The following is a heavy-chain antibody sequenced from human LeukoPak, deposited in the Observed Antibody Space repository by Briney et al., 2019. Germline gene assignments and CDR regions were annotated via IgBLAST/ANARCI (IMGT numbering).Heavy chain of an antibody. CDR3: SRAQSGSGLGY. CDR1: GFSFADEA. V-gene: IGHV3-49*03. Sequence: GRSLRLSCTTSGFSFADEALSWFRQAPGKGLEWVGFIRRKASGGAIEYAASVKGRFTISRDDSNGIAYLQMNSLRAEDTVVYYCSRAQSGSGLGYWGQGTLVTVSS. J-gene: IGHJ4*02. CDR2: IRRKASGGAI. D-gene: IGHD6-25*01.